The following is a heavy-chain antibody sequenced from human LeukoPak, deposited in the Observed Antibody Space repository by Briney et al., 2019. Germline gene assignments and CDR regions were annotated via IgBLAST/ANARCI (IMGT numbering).Heavy chain of an antibody. CDR2: IYYSGST. J-gene: IGHJ4*02. CDR1: GGSISSYY. D-gene: IGHD6-19*01. Sequence: TSETLSLTCTVSGGSISSYYWSWIRQPPGKGPEWIGYIYYSGSTNYNPSLKSRVTISVDTSKNQFSLKLSSVTAADTAVYYCARAGYSSGWYYFDYWGQGTLVTVSS. CDR3: ARAGYSSGWYYFDY. V-gene: IGHV4-59*01.